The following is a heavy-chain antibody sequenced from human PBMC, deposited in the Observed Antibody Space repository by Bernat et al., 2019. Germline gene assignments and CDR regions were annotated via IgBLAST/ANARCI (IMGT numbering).Heavy chain of an antibody. CDR1: GFSLSTSGMR. J-gene: IGHJ6*03. CDR3: ARTGERYSGYTNYYYMDV. V-gene: IGHV2-70*04. CDR2: IDWDDDK. Sequence: QVTLKESGPALVKPTQTLTLTCTFSGFSLSTSGMRVSWIRQPPGKALEWLARIDWDDDKFYSTSLKTRLTISKDTSKNQVVLTMTNMDPMDTATYYCARTGERYSGYTNYYYMDVWGKGTTVTVSS. D-gene: IGHD5-12*01.